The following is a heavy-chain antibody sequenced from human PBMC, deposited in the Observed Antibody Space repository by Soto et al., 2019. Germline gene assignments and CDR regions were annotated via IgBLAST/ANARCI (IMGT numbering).Heavy chain of an antibody. CDR3: ARESTVLTLRTFDI. J-gene: IGHJ3*02. D-gene: IGHD1-20*01. CDR1: GGSISSYF. V-gene: IGHV4-4*07. Sequence: QVHLQESGPGLVKPSETLSLTCTVSGGSISSYFCSWIRQPAGKGLEWIGRIYTSGSTNYNPSLKSRVTMSVDTSKNQFSRKRSSVTAADTAVYYCARESTVLTLRTFDIWGQGKMVPVSS. CDR2: IYTSGST.